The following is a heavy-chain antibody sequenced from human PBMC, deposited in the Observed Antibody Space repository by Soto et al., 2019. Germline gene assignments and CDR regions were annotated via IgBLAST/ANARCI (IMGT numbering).Heavy chain of an antibody. CDR3: ARPVTSPDHLDI. CDR2: ISAYNGNT. V-gene: IGHV1-18*01. CDR1: GYTFTSYD. J-gene: IGHJ3*02. Sequence: ASVKVSCKASGYTFTSYDINWVRQATGQGFEYLGWISAYNGNTDYAQKFQDRLTLATDTSTSTAYMELRSLRSDDTALYYCARPVTSPDHLDIWGQGTMVTVSS. D-gene: IGHD4-4*01.